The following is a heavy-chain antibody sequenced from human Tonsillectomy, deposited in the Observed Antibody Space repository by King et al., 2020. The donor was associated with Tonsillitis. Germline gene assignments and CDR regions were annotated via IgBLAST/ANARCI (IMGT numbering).Heavy chain of an antibody. CDR3: AKRSTGDY. V-gene: IGHV3-30*02. D-gene: IGHD4-17*01. J-gene: IGHJ4*02. Sequence: VQLVESGGGVVQPGGSLRLSCAASGFTFNTHDMHWVRQAPGKGLQWVAFIRFDGNNKYYEDSVKGRFTISRDNSKNSLYLQMNNLRGEDTAVYYCAKRSTGDYWGQGTLVSVSS. CDR2: IRFDGNNK. CDR1: GFTFNTHD.